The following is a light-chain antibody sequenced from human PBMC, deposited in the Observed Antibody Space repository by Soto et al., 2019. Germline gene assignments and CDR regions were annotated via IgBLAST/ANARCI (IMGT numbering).Light chain of an antibody. Sequence: QSALTQPTSAAGSPGQSVTISCTGTSSDVGGYNYVSWYQQHPGKAPKLMIYEVSKRPSGVPGRFSGSKSGNTASLTVSGLQAVDEADYYCSSYAGSNSVLFGGGTKLTVL. J-gene: IGLJ2*01. V-gene: IGLV2-8*01. CDR1: SSDVGGYNY. CDR2: EVS. CDR3: SSYAGSNSVL.